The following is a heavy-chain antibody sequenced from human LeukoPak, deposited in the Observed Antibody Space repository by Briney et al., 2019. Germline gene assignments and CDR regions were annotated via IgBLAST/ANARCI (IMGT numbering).Heavy chain of an antibody. Sequence: PSETLSLTCTVSGGSISNYYWSWIRHPPGKGLEYIGYIYYTGSTNYNPSLRSRVTISVDTSKNQFSLKLSSLTAADTAVYYCAKFRGDEIWFGTYYYYGMDVWGQGTTVTVSS. CDR2: IYYTGST. CDR3: AKFRGDEIWFGTYYYYGMDV. J-gene: IGHJ6*02. V-gene: IGHV4-59*01. CDR1: GGSISNYY. D-gene: IGHD3-10*01.